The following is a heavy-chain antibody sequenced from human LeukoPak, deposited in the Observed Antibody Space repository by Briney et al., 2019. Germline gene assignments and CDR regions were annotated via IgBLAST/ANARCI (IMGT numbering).Heavy chain of an antibody. CDR2: INHSGST. J-gene: IGHJ4*02. V-gene: IGHV4-34*01. CDR3: ASRPYYYNSSGYYPNDY. Sequence: PSETLSLTCAVYGGSFSGYYWSWIRQPPGKGLEWIGEINHSGSTNYNPSLKSRVTISVDTSKNQFSLKLSSVTAADTAVYYCASRPYYYNSSGYYPNDYWGQGTLVTVSS. D-gene: IGHD3-22*01. CDR1: GGSFSGYY.